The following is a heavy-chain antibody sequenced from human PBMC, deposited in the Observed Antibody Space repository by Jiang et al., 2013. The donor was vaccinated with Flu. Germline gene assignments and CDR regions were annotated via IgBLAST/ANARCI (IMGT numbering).Heavy chain of an antibody. CDR2: IYYSGST. V-gene: IGHV4-59*01. J-gene: IGHJ3*02. D-gene: IGHD5-18*01. CDR1: GGSISSYY. Sequence: LLKPSETLSLTCTVSGGSISSYYWSWIRQPPGKGLEWIGYIYYSGSTNYNPSLKSRVTISVDTSKNQFSLKLSSVTAADTAVYYCARRGYSYGQGAFDIWGQGTMVTVSS. CDR3: ARRGYSYGQGAFDI.